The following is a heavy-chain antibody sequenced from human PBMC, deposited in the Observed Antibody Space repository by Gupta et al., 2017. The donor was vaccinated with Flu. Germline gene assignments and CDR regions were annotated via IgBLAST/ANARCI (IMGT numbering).Heavy chain of an antibody. J-gene: IGHJ6*03. CDR2: MSYDGVRA. D-gene: IGHD4-4*01. V-gene: IGHV3-30*18. CDR1: GFTFTGSV. Sequence: ASGFTFTGSVMHWVRQAPGRGLEWVATMSYDGVRAYDSAKAEGRFTISRAKAENTLYLQLNSLRGEDTAVYYCANTVASYFFYMDGGGKGTAVTVSS. CDR3: ANTVASYFFYMDG.